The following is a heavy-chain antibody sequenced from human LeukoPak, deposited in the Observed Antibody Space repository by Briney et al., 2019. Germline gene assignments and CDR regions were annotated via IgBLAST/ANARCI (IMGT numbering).Heavy chain of an antibody. CDR1: SGSISSYY. D-gene: IGHD5-24*01. CDR2: MYYSGGT. CDR3: ARSRDVYNGHALDI. V-gene: IGHV4-59*01. Sequence: SETLSLTCTVSSGSISSYYWSWIRQPPGKGLEWIGYMYYSGGTHYNPSLKSRVTMSVDTSKKQFSLRLTSVTAADTAVYYCARSRDVYNGHALDIWGQGTMVTVSS. J-gene: IGHJ3*02.